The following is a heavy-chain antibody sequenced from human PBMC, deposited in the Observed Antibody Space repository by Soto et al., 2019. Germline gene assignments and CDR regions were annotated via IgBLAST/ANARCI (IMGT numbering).Heavy chain of an antibody. V-gene: IGHV3-48*02. J-gene: IGHJ4*02. CDR2: ISSSSSTI. CDR1: GFTFSSYS. D-gene: IGHD2-8*01. CDR3: ARTPYCTNGVCYTDLIFDY. Sequence: GESLKISCAASGFTFSSYSMNWVRQAPGKGLEWVSYISSSSSTIYYADSVKGRFTISRDNAKNSLYLQMNSLRDEDTAVYYCARTPYCTNGVCYTDLIFDYWGQGTLVTVSS.